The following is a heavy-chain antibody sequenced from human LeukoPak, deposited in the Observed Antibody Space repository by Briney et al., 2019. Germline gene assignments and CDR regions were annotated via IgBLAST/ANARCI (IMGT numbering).Heavy chain of an antibody. V-gene: IGHV4-59*01. Sequence: SETLSLTCTVSGGSISSYYWSWIRQPPGKGLEWIGYIYYSGSTNYNPSLKSRVTISVDTSKNQFSLKLSSVTAADTAVYYCARGVGNSRLLLYYFDYWGQGTLVTVSS. CDR3: ARGVGNSRLLLYYFDY. D-gene: IGHD1-26*01. CDR1: GGSISSYY. J-gene: IGHJ4*02. CDR2: IYYSGST.